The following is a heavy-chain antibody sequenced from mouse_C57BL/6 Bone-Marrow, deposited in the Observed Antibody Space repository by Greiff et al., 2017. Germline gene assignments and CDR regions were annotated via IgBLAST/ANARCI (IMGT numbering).Heavy chain of an antibody. CDR3: ARQGSNYGLFAY. CDR1: GFTFSDYG. CDR2: ISNLAYSI. V-gene: IGHV5-15*01. Sequence: EVQLVESGGGLVQPGGSLKLSCAAPGFTFSDYGMAWVRQAPRKGPEWVAFISNLAYSIYYADTVTGRFTISRENAKNTLYLEMSSLRSEDTAMYYCARQGSNYGLFAYWGQGTLVTVSA. J-gene: IGHJ3*01. D-gene: IGHD2-5*01.